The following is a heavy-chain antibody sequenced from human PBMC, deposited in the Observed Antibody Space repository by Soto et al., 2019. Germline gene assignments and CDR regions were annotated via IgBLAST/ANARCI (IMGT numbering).Heavy chain of an antibody. Sequence: EVQLVQSGAEVKKPGESLKISCKGSGYSFTSYWIGWVRQMPGKGLEWMGIIYPGDSDTRYSPSFQGQVTISADKSISTAYLQWSSLKASDTAMYYCARRALVTVAAPQIYWYFDLWGRGTLVTVSS. D-gene: IGHD6-19*01. CDR3: ARRALVTVAAPQIYWYFDL. V-gene: IGHV5-51*01. J-gene: IGHJ2*01. CDR1: GYSFTSYW. CDR2: IYPGDSDT.